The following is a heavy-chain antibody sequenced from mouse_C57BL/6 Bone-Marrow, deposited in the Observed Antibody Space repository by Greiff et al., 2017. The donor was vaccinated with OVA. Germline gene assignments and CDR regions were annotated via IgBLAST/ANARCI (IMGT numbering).Heavy chain of an antibody. CDR2: ISDGGSYT. Sequence: EVKLMESGGGLVKPGGSLKLSCAASGFTFSSYAMSWVRQTPEKRLEWVATISDGGSYTYYPDNVKGRFTISRDNAKNNLYLQMSHLKSEDTAMYYCARRGARYYAMDYWGQGTSVTVSS. CDR1: GFTFSSYA. V-gene: IGHV5-4*03. CDR3: ARRGARYYAMDY. J-gene: IGHJ4*01.